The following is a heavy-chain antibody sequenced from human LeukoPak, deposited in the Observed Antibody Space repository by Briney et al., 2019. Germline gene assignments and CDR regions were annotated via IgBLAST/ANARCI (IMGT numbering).Heavy chain of an antibody. CDR3: ARGRLKRVPFTKVAGALDY. V-gene: IGHV1-18*01. CDR2: IGTYNGNT. J-gene: IGHJ4*02. Sequence: GASVNVSCKASGYTFTNYGITWVRQAPGQGLEWMGWIGTYNGNTDYAQKFQGRVIMTADTSTTTAHMELRSLRSDDTAVYYCARGRLKRVPFTKVAGALDYWGQGTRVTVSS. CDR1: GYTFTNYG. D-gene: IGHD6-19*01.